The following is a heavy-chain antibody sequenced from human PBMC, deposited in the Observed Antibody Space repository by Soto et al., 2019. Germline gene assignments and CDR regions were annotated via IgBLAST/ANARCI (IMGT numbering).Heavy chain of an antibody. D-gene: IGHD3-10*02. CDR1: VFNFPCYS. J-gene: IGHJ4*02. CDR2: ISSGSHFI. CDR3: ARDQSQGQMLLPYFDY. Sequence: GGSLRLSCAASVFNFPCYSMNWVRQAPGKGLEWVASISSGSHFIYYADSVRGRFTISRDNARDSLLLQMNSLRAGDTGVYFCARDQSQGQMLLPYFDYWGQGTLVTVSS. V-gene: IGHV3-21*04.